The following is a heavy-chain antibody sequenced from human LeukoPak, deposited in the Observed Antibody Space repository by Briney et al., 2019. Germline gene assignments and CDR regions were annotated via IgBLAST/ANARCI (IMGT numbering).Heavy chain of an antibody. D-gene: IGHD1-26*01. Sequence: GASVKVSCKASGYTFTSYDINWVRQATGQGLEWMGWMNPNSGNTGYAQKFQGRVTMTRNTSISTAYMELSSLRSEDTAVYYCARGMVEVGAIHWFDPWGQGTLVTVSS. CDR1: GYTFTSYD. V-gene: IGHV1-8*01. CDR3: ARGMVEVGAIHWFDP. J-gene: IGHJ5*02. CDR2: MNPNSGNT.